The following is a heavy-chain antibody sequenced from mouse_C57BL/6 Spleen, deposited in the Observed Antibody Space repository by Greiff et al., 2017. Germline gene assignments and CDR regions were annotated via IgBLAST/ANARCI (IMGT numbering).Heavy chain of an antibody. CDR2: IWSGGSA. V-gene: IGHV2-2*01. D-gene: IGHD1-1*01. CDR3: ARNYGSSYLFAY. Sequence: VKLMESGPGLVQPSQSLSITCTVSGFSLTSYGVHWVRQSPGNGLEWLGVIWSGGSADANAPFISRLGISTDNSKSQVFFKMNSLHAADSAISYCARNYGSSYLFAYWGQGTLVTVSA. CDR1: GFSLTSYG. J-gene: IGHJ3*01.